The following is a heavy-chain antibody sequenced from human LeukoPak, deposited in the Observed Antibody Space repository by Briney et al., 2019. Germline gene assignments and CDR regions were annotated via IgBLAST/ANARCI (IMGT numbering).Heavy chain of an antibody. CDR2: IDSDGRIT. CDR3: ARDYNWNPPDY. J-gene: IGHJ4*02. V-gene: IGHV3-74*01. D-gene: IGHD1-1*01. Sequence: GGSLRLSCAASGFTLSDYEVNWVRQAPGKGLVWVSRIDSDGRITTYADSVKGRFTISRDNAKNTLYLQMNTLRDEDTAVYYCARDYNWNPPDYWGQGTLVTVSS. CDR1: GFTLSDYE.